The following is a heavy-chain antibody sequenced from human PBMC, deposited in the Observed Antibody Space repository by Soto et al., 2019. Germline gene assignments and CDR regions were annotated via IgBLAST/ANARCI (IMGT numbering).Heavy chain of an antibody. V-gene: IGHV4-59*08. Sequence: SETLSLTCTVSGGSISSYYWSWIRQPPGKGLEWIGYIYYSGSTNYNPSLKSRVTISVDTSKNQFSLKLSSVTAADTAVYYCARPSGYCSGGSCDALGAFDIWGQGTMVTVSS. D-gene: IGHD2-15*01. CDR3: ARPSGYCSGGSCDALGAFDI. CDR1: GGSISSYY. CDR2: IYYSGST. J-gene: IGHJ3*02.